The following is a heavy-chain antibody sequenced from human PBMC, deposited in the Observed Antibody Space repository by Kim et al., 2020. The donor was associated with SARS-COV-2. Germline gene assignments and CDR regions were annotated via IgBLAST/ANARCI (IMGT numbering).Heavy chain of an antibody. J-gene: IGHJ6*02. V-gene: IGHV5-51*01. D-gene: IGHD2-2*01. CDR1: GYSFTSYW. CDR3: ARTAAAINYYYYGMDV. CDR2: IYPGDSDT. Sequence: GESLKISCRGSGYSFTSYWIGWVRQMPGKGLEWMGIIYPGDSDTRYSPSFQDQVTISADKSISTAYLQWSSLKASDTAMYYCARTAAAINYYYYGMDVWGQGTTVTVSS.